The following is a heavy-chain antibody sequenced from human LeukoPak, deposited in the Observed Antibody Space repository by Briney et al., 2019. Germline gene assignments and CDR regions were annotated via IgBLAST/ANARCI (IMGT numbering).Heavy chain of an antibody. V-gene: IGHV1-69*01. J-gene: IGHJ6*04. CDR3: VRGSYNHYYYGMDV. CDR2: IIPIFGTA. CDR1: GXTFSSYA. D-gene: IGHD3-16*01. Sequence: SGXTFSSYAISWVRQAPGQGLEWMGGIIPIFGTANYAQKFQGRVTITADESTSTAYMELSSLRSEDTAVYYCVRGSYNHYYYGMDVWGKGTTVTVSS.